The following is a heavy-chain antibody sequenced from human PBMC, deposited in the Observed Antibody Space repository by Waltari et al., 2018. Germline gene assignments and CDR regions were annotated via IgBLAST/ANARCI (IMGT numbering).Heavy chain of an antibody. V-gene: IGHV3-23*01. Sequence: EVQLLESGGGLVQPGGSLRLSCAAPGFSFSIYAMSWVRKAPGKGREWVSAISGSGDRTYYADSVKGRFTISRDNSKNTLYLQMNSLRAEDTAIYYCAKSRGSYSLDYWGQGTLVTVSS. D-gene: IGHD1-26*01. CDR3: AKSRGSYSLDY. J-gene: IGHJ4*02. CDR2: ISGSGDRT. CDR1: GFSFSIYA.